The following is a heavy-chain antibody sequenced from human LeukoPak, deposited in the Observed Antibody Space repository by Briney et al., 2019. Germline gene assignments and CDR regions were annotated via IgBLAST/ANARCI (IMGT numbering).Heavy chain of an antibody. D-gene: IGHD2-2*01. Sequence: SETLSLTCAVYGGSFSGYYWSWIRQPPGKGLEWIGEINHSGSTNYNPSLKSRVTISVDTSKNQFSLKLSSVTAADTAVYYRARDLIVVVPAALSGWFDPWGQGTLVTVSS. V-gene: IGHV4-34*01. CDR3: ARDLIVVVPAALSGWFDP. CDR2: INHSGST. J-gene: IGHJ5*02. CDR1: GGSFSGYY.